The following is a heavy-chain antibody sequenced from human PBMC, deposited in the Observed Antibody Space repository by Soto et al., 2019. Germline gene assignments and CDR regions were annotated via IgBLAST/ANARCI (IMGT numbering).Heavy chain of an antibody. CDR1: GFTFSTYP. J-gene: IGHJ6*02. CDR2: ISGSGIST. D-gene: IGHD4-4*01. CDR3: AKPPVITASYYYYDMDV. Sequence: GSLRLSCAASGFTFSTYPMNWVRQAPGKGLEWVPGISGSGISTYYADSVEGRFTISRDNSKNTVFLQMNSLRAEDTAVYYCAKPPVITASYYYYDMDVWGQGTTVTVSS. V-gene: IGHV3-23*01.